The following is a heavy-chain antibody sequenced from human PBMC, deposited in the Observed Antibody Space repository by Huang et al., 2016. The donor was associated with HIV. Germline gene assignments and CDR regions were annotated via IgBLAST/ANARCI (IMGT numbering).Heavy chain of an antibody. CDR3: ARAARGDGYHGAFDV. CDR1: GYIFTPYS. Sequence: QVQLVQSGAEFKKPGASLKLSCAASGYIFTPYSIHWFRRVPGQSLQRLGWSNPVNGRIPFLQSFNGRVILSRDLSAATVYMQLSGLTADDTATYFCARAARGDGYHGAFDVWGQGTMVTV. V-gene: IGHV1-3*01. CDR2: SNPVNGRI. D-gene: IGHD2-2*03. J-gene: IGHJ3*01.